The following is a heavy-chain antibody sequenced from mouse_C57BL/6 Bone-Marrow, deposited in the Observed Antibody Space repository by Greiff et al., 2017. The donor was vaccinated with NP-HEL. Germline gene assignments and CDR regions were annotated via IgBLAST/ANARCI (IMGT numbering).Heavy chain of an antibody. CDR2: IYPGSGNT. Sequence: QVQLQQSGAELVRPGASVKLSCKASGYTFTDYYINWVKQRPGQGLEWIARIYPGSGNTYYNEKFKGKATLTAEKSSSTAYMQLSSLTSEDSAVYFCARATMVTTVYYFDYWGQGTTLTVSS. V-gene: IGHV1-76*01. CDR3: ARATMVTTVYYFDY. D-gene: IGHD2-2*01. CDR1: GYTFTDYY. J-gene: IGHJ2*01.